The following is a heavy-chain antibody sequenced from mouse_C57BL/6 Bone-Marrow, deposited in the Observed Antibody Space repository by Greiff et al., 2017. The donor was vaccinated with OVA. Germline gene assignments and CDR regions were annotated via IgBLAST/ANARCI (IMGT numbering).Heavy chain of an antibody. CDR3: ARLLRYQGWCAY. Sequence: QVQLQQPGAELVKPGASVKMSCKASGYTFTSYWITWVKQRPGQGLEWIGDIYPGSGSTNYNEKFKSKATLTVDTSSSTAYMQLSSLTSEDSAVDYCARLLRYQGWCAYWGQGTLVTVSA. CDR1: GYTFTSYW. V-gene: IGHV1-55*01. CDR2: IYPGSGST. J-gene: IGHJ3*01. D-gene: IGHD1-1*01.